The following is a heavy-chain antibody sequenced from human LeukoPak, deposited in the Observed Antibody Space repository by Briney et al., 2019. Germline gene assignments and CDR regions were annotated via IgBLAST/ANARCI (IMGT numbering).Heavy chain of an antibody. V-gene: IGHV4-39*01. CDR1: GGSISSSSYY. CDR3: AKLAAAWGLDYYYYYMDV. CDR2: IYYSGIT. D-gene: IGHD6-13*01. Sequence: SETLSLTCTVSGGSISSSSYYWGWIRQPPGKGLEWIGSIYYSGITYYNPSLKSRVTISVGTSKNQFSLKLSSVTAADTAVYYCAKLAAAWGLDYYYYYMDVWGKGTTVTVSS. J-gene: IGHJ6*03.